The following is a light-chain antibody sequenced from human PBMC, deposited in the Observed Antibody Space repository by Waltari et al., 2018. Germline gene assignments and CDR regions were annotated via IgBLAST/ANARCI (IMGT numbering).Light chain of an antibody. CDR1: QDLDNW. J-gene: IGKJ4*01. CDR3: QQLHSYPRA. Sequence: AIQVTQSPSSLSASVGDRVTITCRASQDLDNWLAWYQQKPGKAPNRLIYGASVLESGVPERFSGSGSGTDFTLTISSLQPEDFATYYCQQLHSYPRAFGGGTKVESK. CDR2: GAS. V-gene: IGKV1-13*02.